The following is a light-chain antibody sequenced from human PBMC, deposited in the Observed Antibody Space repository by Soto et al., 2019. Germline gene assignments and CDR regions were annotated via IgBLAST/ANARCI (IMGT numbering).Light chain of an antibody. Sequence: EIVLTQSPGTLSSSPGERATLSCRASQSVSTNYLAWYQQKPGQAPRLLIYGASIRATGIPDRFSGSGSGTDFILTISRLEPEDFAVYYCQQYGSSPPYTFGQGTKLEIK. J-gene: IGKJ2*01. V-gene: IGKV3-20*01. CDR1: QSVSTNY. CDR3: QQYGSSPPYT. CDR2: GAS.